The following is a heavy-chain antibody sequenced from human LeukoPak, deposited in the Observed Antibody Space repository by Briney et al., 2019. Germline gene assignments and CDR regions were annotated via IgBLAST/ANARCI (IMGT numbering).Heavy chain of an antibody. CDR2: TYYRSKWYN. CDR3: AREGFSSGWYGSPDY. D-gene: IGHD6-19*01. CDR1: GDGVSSNSAA. V-gene: IGHV6-1*01. Sequence: SQTLSLTCAISGDGVSSNSAAWNWIRQSPSRGLEWLGRTYYRSKWYNDYAVSVKSRITINPDTSKNQFSLQLNSVPPEDTAVYYCAREGFSSGWYGSPDYWGQGTLVTVSS. J-gene: IGHJ4*02.